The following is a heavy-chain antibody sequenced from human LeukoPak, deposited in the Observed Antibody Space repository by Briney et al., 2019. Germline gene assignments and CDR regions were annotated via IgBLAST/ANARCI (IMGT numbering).Heavy chain of an antibody. CDR1: GFRFSDFW. J-gene: IGHJ4*02. D-gene: IGHD3-10*01. CDR2: IRGDGYDT. Sequence: GGSLRLSCTASGFRFSDFWMHWVRQAPGKGLVWVSRIRGDGYDTNYADSVKDRFTISRDNAQNTLYLQMNSLRAEDTAVYYCASDRVLGSGSLDNWGQGTLVTVSS. V-gene: IGHV3-74*01. CDR3: ASDRVLGSGSLDN.